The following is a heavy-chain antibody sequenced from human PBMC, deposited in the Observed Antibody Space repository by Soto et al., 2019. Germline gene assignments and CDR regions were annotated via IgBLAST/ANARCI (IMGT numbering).Heavy chain of an antibody. CDR3: ARDRSDFWFDP. CDR2: IYYSGST. V-gene: IGHV4-59*12. D-gene: IGHD2-15*01. CDR1: GGSISRYY. J-gene: IGHJ5*02. Sequence: PSETLSLTCTVSGGSISRYYWSWIRQPPWKGLEWIGYIYYSGSTNYNPSLKSRVTISLDTSKNQFSLKLSSVTAADTAVYYCARDRSDFWFDPWGQGTLVTVSS.